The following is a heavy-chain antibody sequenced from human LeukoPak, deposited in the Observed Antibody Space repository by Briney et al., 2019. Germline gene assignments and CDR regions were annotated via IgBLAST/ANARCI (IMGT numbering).Heavy chain of an antibody. CDR1: GFTFSTHS. Sequence: GGSLRLSCAASGFTFSTHSMSWVRQAAGKGLAWVSSISSSGSHIYYADSVKGRFTISRDNAKNSLFLQMNSLRAEDTAVYYCARGFEEKWLTRSGSDFSWGQGTLVTVSS. CDR3: ARGFEEKWLTRSGSDFS. V-gene: IGHV3-21*01. CDR2: ISSSGSHI. D-gene: IGHD1-26*01. J-gene: IGHJ5*02.